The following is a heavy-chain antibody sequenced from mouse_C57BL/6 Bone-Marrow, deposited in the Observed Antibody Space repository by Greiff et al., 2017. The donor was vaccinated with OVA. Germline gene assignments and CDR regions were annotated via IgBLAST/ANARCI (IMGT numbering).Heavy chain of an antibody. CDR1: GFTFSDFY. D-gene: IGHD2-4*01. Sequence: EVKLMESGGGLVQSGRSLRLSCATSGFTFSDFYMEWVRPAPGKGLEWIAASRNKANDYTTEYSASVKGRFIVSRDTSQSILYLQMNALRAEDTAIYYCARDARDYDAFDYWGQGTTLTVSS. CDR2: SRNKANDYTT. J-gene: IGHJ2*01. CDR3: ARDARDYDAFDY. V-gene: IGHV7-1*01.